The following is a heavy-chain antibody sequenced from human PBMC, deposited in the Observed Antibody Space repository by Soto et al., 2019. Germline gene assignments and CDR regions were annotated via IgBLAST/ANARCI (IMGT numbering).Heavy chain of an antibody. CDR1: GYTFASSG. J-gene: IGHJ3*02. CDR2: ISAYIGNT. D-gene: IGHD2-2*01. CDR3: ARWGCSSNSCRSNAFDI. V-gene: IGHV1-18*01. Sequence: ASVKVSCKASGYTFASSGISWVRQAPGQGLEWMGWISAYIGNTYYAQKLQGRVTMTTHTSTSTAYMELRSLRSDDTAVYYCARWGCSSNSCRSNAFDIWGQGTMVTVSS.